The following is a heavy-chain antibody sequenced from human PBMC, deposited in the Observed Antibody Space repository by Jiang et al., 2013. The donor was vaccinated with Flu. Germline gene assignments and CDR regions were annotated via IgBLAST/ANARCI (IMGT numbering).Heavy chain of an antibody. CDR2: MSGSGGIT. CDR3: AKVGPRGLRYSSGWYPNDAFDM. J-gene: IGHJ3*02. V-gene: IGHV3-23*01. D-gene: IGHD6-19*01. Sequence: EWVSAMSGSGGITYYADSVKGRFTISRDNSKNTLYLQMSSLRAEDTAVYYCAKVGPRGLRYSSGWYPNDAFDMWGQGTMVTVSS.